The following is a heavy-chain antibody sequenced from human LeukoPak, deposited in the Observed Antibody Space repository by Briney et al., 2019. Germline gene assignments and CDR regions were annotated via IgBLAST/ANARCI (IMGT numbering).Heavy chain of an antibody. CDR2: IVVGSGNT. Sequence: SVKVSCKASGFTFTSSAVQWVRQARGQRLEWIGWIVVGSGNTNYAQKFQGRVTITADKSTSAAYMELSSLRSEDTAVYYCAREGTYYDILGPFDPWGQGTLVTVSS. D-gene: IGHD3-9*01. J-gene: IGHJ5*02. V-gene: IGHV1-58*01. CDR3: AREGTYYDILGPFDP. CDR1: GFTFTSSA.